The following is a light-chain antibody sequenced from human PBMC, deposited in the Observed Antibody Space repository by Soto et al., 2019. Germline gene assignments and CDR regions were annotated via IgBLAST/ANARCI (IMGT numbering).Light chain of an antibody. Sequence: DIQMTQSPSTLSASVGERVTITCRASQSISSWLAWYQQKPGKAPKLLIYDASSLESGVPSTFSGSGSGTEFTLTISSLQPDDFAIYYCQHYISYPYTFGQGTKLEIK. CDR1: QSISSW. V-gene: IGKV1-5*01. CDR2: DAS. J-gene: IGKJ2*01. CDR3: QHYISYPYT.